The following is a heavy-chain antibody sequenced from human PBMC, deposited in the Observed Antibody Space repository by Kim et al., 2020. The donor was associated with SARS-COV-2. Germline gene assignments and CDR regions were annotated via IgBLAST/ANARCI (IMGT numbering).Heavy chain of an antibody. CDR2: INPSGGST. J-gene: IGHJ6*02. D-gene: IGHD4-17*01. CDR3: ARALASTVTKYYYYYGMDV. V-gene: IGHV1-46*01. CDR1: GYTFTSYY. Sequence: ASVKVSCKASGYTFTSYYMHWVRQAPGQGLEWMGIINPSGGSTSYAQKFQGRVTMTRDTSTSTVYMELSSLRSEDTAVYYCARALASTVTKYYYYYGMDVWGQGTTVTVSS.